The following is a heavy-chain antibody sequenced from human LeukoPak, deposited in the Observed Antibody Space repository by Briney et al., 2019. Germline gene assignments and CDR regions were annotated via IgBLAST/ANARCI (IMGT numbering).Heavy chain of an antibody. V-gene: IGHV3-30*18. J-gene: IGHJ4*02. CDR3: AKDSPTKYYFDY. Sequence: GGSLRLSCAASGFTFSSYGMHWVRQAPGKGLEWVAVISYDGSNKYYADSVKGRFTISRDNSKNTLYLQMNSLRAEDTAVYYCAKDSPTKYYFDYWGQGTLVTVSS. CDR1: GFTFSSYG. CDR2: ISYDGSNK.